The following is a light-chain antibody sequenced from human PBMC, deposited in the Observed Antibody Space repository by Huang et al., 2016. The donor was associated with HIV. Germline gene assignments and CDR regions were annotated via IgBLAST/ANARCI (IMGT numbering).Light chain of an antibody. CDR3: QQYIHWPPWT. J-gene: IGKJ1*01. Sequence: EIVMTQSPASLSGSPGERATLSCRASQSVSSNLAWYQQKPGQAPRLLSYGASTRATGIPARFSGSVSGTEFSLTISSLQSEDFAVYYCQQYIHWPPWTFGQGTKVEIK. CDR2: GAS. V-gene: IGKV3-15*01. CDR1: QSVSSN.